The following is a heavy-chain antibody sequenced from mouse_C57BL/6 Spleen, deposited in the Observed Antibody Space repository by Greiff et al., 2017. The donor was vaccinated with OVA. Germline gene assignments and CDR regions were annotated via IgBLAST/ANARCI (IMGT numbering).Heavy chain of an antibody. CDR1: GFSFNTYA. Sequence: EVQLVESGGGLVQPKGSLKLSCAASGFSFNTYAMNWVRQAPGKGLEWVARIRSKSNNYATYYADSVKDSFTISRDDSDSMLYLQMNNLSTEDTAMYYCVSHDALRGYFAVWATGTTLTVSS. V-gene: IGHV10-1*01. CDR3: VSHDALRGYFAV. J-gene: IGHJ1*03. CDR2: IRSKSNNYAT. D-gene: IGHD1-1*01.